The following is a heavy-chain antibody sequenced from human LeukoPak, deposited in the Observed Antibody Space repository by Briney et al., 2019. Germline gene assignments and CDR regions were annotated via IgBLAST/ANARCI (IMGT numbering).Heavy chain of an antibody. CDR2: INPSGGST. CDR1: AYTFTSYA. J-gene: IGHJ4*02. Sequence: ASVKVSCKASAYTFTSYAIHWVRQAPGQGLEWMGIINPSGGSTSYAQKFQGRVTMTRDTSTSTVYMELSSLRSEDTAVYYCARQYSGYDCGYWGQGTLVTVSS. D-gene: IGHD5-12*01. V-gene: IGHV1-46*01. CDR3: ARQYSGYDCGY.